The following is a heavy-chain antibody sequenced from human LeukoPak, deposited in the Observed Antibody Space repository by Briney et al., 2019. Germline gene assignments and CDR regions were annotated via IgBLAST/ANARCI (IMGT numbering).Heavy chain of an antibody. CDR1: GFTFSSYA. CDR3: ARASGYYYDSSGSTTDDY. CDR2: ISGSGGST. D-gene: IGHD3-22*01. Sequence: GGSLRLSCAASGFTFSSYAMSWVRQAPGKGLEWVSAISGSGGSTYYADSVKGRFTISRDNSKNTLYLQMNSLRVEDTAKYYCARASGYYYDSSGSTTDDYWGQGTPVTVSS. V-gene: IGHV3-23*01. J-gene: IGHJ4*02.